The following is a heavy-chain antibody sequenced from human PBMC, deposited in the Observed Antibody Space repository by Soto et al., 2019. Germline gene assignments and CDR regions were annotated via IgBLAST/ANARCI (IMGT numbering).Heavy chain of an antibody. D-gene: IGHD3-10*01. Sequence: GGSLRLSCAASGFTFSNFAMFWVRQAPGKGLEWVSTIYAGGTNKYYAASVKGRFTIPRDNSKDTLFLQMGSLRAEDTAVYFCAKDLIRGDGYEDPDYWGQGTLVTVSS. J-gene: IGHJ4*02. CDR3: AKDLIRGDGYEDPDY. CDR2: IYAGGTNK. CDR1: GFTFSNFA. V-gene: IGHV3-23*01.